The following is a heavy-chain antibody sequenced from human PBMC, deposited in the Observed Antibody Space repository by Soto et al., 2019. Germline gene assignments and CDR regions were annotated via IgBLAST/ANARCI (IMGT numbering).Heavy chain of an antibody. CDR1: GFTFSSYG. V-gene: IGHV3-30*18. CDR2: ISYDGSNK. Sequence: QVQLVESGGGVVQPGRSLRLSCAASGFTFSSYGMHWVRQAPGKGLEWVAVISYDGSNKYYADSVKGRFTISRDNSKNTLYLQMNSLRAEDTAVYYCAKEYYSSSNADYYYYYGMDVWGQGTTVTVSS. CDR3: AKEYYSSSNADYYYYYGMDV. J-gene: IGHJ6*02. D-gene: IGHD6-6*01.